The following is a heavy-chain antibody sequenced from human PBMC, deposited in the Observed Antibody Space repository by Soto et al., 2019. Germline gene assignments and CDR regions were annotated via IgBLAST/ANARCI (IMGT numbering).Heavy chain of an antibody. CDR1: GFTFSSYW. V-gene: IGHV3-74*01. CDR3: ARVAVTTYYLDY. Sequence: EVQLVESGGDLVQPGGSLRLSCAASGFTFSSYWMHWVRQAPGKGLVWVSRINPDGSRTSYADSVKGRFTISRDNAKNTLYLQMNSLGAEETAVYYCARVAVTTYYLDYWGQGTLVTVSS. J-gene: IGHJ4*02. CDR2: INPDGSRT. D-gene: IGHD4-17*01.